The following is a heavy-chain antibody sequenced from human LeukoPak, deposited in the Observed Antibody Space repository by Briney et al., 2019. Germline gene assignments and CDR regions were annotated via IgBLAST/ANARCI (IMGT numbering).Heavy chain of an antibody. Sequence: ASVKVSCKASGYTFTSYGISWVRQAPGQGLEWMGWISAYNGNTNYAQKLQGRVTMTTDTSTSTAYMELRSLRSDDTAVYYCARGVVPAAKRSCYYYGMDVWGQGTTVTVSS. CDR1: GYTFTSYG. CDR2: ISAYNGNT. D-gene: IGHD2-2*01. CDR3: ARGVVPAAKRSCYYYGMDV. J-gene: IGHJ6*02. V-gene: IGHV1-18*01.